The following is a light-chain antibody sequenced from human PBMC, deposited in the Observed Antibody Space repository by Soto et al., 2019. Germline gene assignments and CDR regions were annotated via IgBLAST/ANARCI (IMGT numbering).Light chain of an antibody. CDR3: QQYDIWPIT. J-gene: IGKJ5*01. V-gene: IGKV3-15*01. Sequence: EIVMTQSQATLSVSPGERATLSGRASQSVTSNLPWHQQKPGQAPRLLIYSASTRATGTPARFSGSGSGTEFTLTISSLLSEDIAVYYCQQYDIWPITFGQGTRLEIK. CDR2: SAS. CDR1: QSVTSN.